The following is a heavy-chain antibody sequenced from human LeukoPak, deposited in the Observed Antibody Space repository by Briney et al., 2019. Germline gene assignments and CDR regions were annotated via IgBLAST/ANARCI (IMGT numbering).Heavy chain of an antibody. CDR2: ISGSGGTT. J-gene: IGHJ4*02. CDR1: GFTFSSYG. CDR3: AKTNGYYSD. Sequence: GGSLRLSCAASGFTFSSYGMNWVRQAPGKGLEWVSGISGSGGTTYYADSVKGRFTISRDNSKNSLSLQVSSLRAEGTAVYYCAKTNGYYSDWGQGTLVTVSS. V-gene: IGHV3-23*01. D-gene: IGHD3-22*01.